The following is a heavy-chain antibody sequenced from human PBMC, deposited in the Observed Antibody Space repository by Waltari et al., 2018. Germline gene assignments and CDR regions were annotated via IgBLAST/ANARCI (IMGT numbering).Heavy chain of an antibody. CDR3: ARGGAAAGNFNY. V-gene: IGHV4-31*03. CDR1: GGSVSSGGYY. CDR2: IYYNGST. Sequence: QVQLQESGPGLAKPSQTLSLTCTVSGGSVSSGGYYWSGIRQHPGKGLEWIGYIYYNGSTYYNPSLRSRVTILEGTSKNQFSLKLSSVTAADTAVYYCARGGAAAGNFNYWGQGTLVTVSS. J-gene: IGHJ4*02. D-gene: IGHD6-13*01.